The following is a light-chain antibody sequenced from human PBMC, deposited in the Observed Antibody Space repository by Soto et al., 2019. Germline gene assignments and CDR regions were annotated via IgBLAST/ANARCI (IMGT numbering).Light chain of an antibody. CDR3: QQYDKWSLYS. J-gene: IGKJ2*01. Sequence: EVVMTQSPATLSVSPGEKATLSCRASQSVSNNLAWYQQKPGQPPRLLIYGASTRATDIPARFSGSGSGTAFTLTISSLQSEDFAVFYCQQYDKWSLYSFGQGTKLEI. CDR1: QSVSNN. V-gene: IGKV3D-15*01. CDR2: GAS.